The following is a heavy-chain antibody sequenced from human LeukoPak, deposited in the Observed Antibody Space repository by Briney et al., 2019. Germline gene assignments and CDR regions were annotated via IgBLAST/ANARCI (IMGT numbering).Heavy chain of an antibody. J-gene: IGHJ5*02. D-gene: IGHD3-10*01. Sequence: ASVKVSCKASGYTFTSYGISWVRQAPGQGLEWMGWISAYNGNTNYAQKLQGRVTMTTDTSTSTAYMELRSLRSDDTAVYYCAKESYYYGSGFNWFDPWGQGTLVTVSS. CDR1: GYTFTSYG. V-gene: IGHV1-18*01. CDR3: AKESYYYGSGFNWFDP. CDR2: ISAYNGNT.